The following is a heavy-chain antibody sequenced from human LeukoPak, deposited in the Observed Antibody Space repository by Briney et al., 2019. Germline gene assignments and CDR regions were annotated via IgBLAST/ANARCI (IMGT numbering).Heavy chain of an antibody. CDR1: GFTFSSYA. CDR2: IIGSGART. V-gene: IGHV3-23*01. Sequence: GGSLRLSCAASGFTFSSYAMAWVRQAPGKGLEWVSGIIGSGARTFYADFVKGRFTISRDNSKNTLYLELNSLKVEDAAVYYCARDFRSDFPNWFDPWGQGVLVTVSS. CDR3: ARDFRSDFPNWFDP. J-gene: IGHJ5*02. D-gene: IGHD3-3*01.